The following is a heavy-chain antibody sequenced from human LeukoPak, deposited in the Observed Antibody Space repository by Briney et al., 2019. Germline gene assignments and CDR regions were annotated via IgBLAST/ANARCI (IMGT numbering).Heavy chain of an antibody. CDR1: GFTVSSNY. D-gene: IGHD1-26*01. J-gene: IGHJ4*02. CDR3: ARDLWWELPQLGGNY. CDR2: IDSGGST. V-gene: IGHV3-53*01. Sequence: GGSLRLSCAASGFTVSSNYMSWVRQAPGKGLEWVSVIDSGGSTYYADSVKGRFTISRDNSKNTLYLQMNSLRAEDTAVYYCARDLWWELPQLGGNYWGQGTLVTVSS.